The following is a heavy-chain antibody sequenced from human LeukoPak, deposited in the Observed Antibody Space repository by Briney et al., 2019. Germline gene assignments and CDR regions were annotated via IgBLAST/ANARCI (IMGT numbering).Heavy chain of an antibody. CDR2: IYTSGST. CDR3: ARGASSRFEN. CDR1: GGSISSYY. J-gene: IGHJ4*02. D-gene: IGHD6-13*01. Sequence: PSETLSLTCTVSGGSISSYYWSWIRQPAGKGLEWIGRIYTSGSTYYNPSLKSRVTISEDTSKNQFSLKLSSVTAADTAVYYCARGASSRFENWGQGTLVTVSS. V-gene: IGHV4-4*07.